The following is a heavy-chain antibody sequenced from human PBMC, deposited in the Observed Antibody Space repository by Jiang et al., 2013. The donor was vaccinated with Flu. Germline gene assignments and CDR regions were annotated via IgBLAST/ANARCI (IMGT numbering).Heavy chain of an antibody. CDR1: GYTFTDYY. D-gene: IGHD4-17*01. V-gene: IGHV1-2*02. J-gene: IGHJ4*02. CDR3: ARGVGYGDYVRYFDN. Sequence: SGAEVTKPGASVKVSCKASGYTFTDYYVHWVRQAPGQGLEWMGWFYPKNGATNYARNFHGRVTMTGDTSISTAYLELSSLRFDDTAVYYCARGVGYGDYVRYFDNWGQGTLVTVSS. CDR2: FYPKNGAT.